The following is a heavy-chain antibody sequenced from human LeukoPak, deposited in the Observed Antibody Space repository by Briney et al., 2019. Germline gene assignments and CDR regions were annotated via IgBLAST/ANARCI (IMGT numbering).Heavy chain of an antibody. V-gene: IGHV2-70*04. J-gene: IGHJ6*04. CDR3: ARMRGGYSYIDGMDV. CDR1: GFSLSTSGMR. Sequence: SGPALLKPTQTLTLTCTFSGFSLSTSGMRVHWIRQPPGKALEWLARIDWDDDKFYSTSLKTRLTISKDTSKNQVVLTMTNMDPVDTAPYYCARMRGGYSYIDGMDVWGKGATVTVSS. CDR2: IDWDDDK. D-gene: IGHD5-18*01.